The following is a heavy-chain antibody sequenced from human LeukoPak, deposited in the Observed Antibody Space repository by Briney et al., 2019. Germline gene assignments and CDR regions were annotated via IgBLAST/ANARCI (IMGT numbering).Heavy chain of an antibody. CDR2: IYYSGSI. J-gene: IGHJ3*02. V-gene: IGHV4-59*01. CDR3: ARDHAFDI. CDR1: GGSISRYF. Sequence: SETLSHTCTVSGGSISRYFWSWIRQPPGKGLEWSGYIYYSGSINYNPSLTSRVTVSVDTSKNQYSLKLSSVTAADPAVYYCARDHAFDIWGQGTMVTVSS.